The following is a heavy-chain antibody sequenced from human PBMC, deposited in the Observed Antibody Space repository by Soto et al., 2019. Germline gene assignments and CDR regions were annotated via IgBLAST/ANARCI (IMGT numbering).Heavy chain of an antibody. D-gene: IGHD6-19*01. CDR3: ARESVAGQTGRGFDP. CDR1: GFTVSANY. Sequence: PGGSLRLSCAASGFTVSANYMNWVRQAPGKGLEWVSVIYSGGSTYYADSVKDRFTISRDNSKNTLYLQMNTLRAEDTAVYYCARESVAGQTGRGFDPWGQGTLVTVSS. V-gene: IGHV3-66*01. J-gene: IGHJ5*02. CDR2: IYSGGST.